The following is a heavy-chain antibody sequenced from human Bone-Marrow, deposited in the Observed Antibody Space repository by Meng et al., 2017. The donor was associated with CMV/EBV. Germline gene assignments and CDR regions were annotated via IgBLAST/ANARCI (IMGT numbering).Heavy chain of an antibody. J-gene: IGHJ5*02. CDR3: ARLGRHCSGGSCYFGWFDP. CDR1: GGSISSSSYY. D-gene: IGHD2-15*01. V-gene: IGHV4-39*07. Sequence: GSLRLSCTVSGGSISSSSYYWGWIRQPPGKRLEWIGEINHSGSTNYNPSLKSRVTISVDTSKNQFSLKLSSVTAADTAVYYCARLGRHCSGGSCYFGWFDPWGQGTLVTVSS. CDR2: INHSGST.